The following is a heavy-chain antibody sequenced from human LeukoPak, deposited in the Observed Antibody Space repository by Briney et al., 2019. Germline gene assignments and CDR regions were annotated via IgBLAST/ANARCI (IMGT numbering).Heavy chain of an antibody. Sequence: PSETLSLTCTVSGGSISSYYWSWIRQPPGKGLEWIGYIYTSGSTNYNPSLKSRVTISVDTSKNQFSLKLSSVTAADTAVYYCARQIAARPKNWFDPWGQGTLVTVSS. D-gene: IGHD6-6*01. V-gene: IGHV4-4*09. CDR3: ARQIAARPKNWFDP. CDR1: GGSISSYY. J-gene: IGHJ5*02. CDR2: IYTSGST.